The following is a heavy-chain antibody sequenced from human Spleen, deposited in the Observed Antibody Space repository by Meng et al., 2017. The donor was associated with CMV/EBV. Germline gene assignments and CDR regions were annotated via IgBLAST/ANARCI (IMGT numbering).Heavy chain of an antibody. CDR3: ARAQAYSSSLEY. CDR2: ISSSGSTI. CDR1: GFTFSSYE. D-gene: IGHD6-13*01. J-gene: IGHJ4*02. Sequence: LSLTCAASGFTFSSYEMNWVRQAPGKGLEWVSYISSSGSTIYYADSVKGRFTISRDNAKNSLYLQMNSLRAEDTAVYYCARAQAYSSSLEYWGQGTLVTVSS. V-gene: IGHV3-48*03.